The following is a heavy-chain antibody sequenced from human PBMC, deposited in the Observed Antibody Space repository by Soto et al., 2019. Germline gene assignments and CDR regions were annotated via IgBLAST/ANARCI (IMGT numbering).Heavy chain of an antibody. CDR2: IYYSGST. J-gene: IGHJ5*02. V-gene: IGHV4-31*03. CDR1: AGSISSGDYY. Sequence: TCTVSAGSISSGDYYWSWIRQHPGKGLEWIGYIYYSGSTYYNPSLKSRVTISVDTSKNQFSLKLSSVTAADTAVYYCARTGRNWFDPWGQGTLVTVSS. CDR3: ARTGRNWFDP.